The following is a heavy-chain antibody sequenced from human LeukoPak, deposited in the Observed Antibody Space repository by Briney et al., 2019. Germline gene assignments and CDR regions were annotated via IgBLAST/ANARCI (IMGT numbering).Heavy chain of an antibody. CDR1: GYTFTGYY. CDR2: INPNSGGT. V-gene: IGHV1-2*02. D-gene: IGHD6-13*01. J-gene: IGHJ4*02. CDR3: ALLGIAAAGTSTN. Sequence: ASVKVSCKASGYTFTGYYMHWVRQAPGQGLEWMGWINPNSGGTNYAQKFQGRVTMTRDTSISTAYMELSRLRSDDTAVYYCALLGIAAAGTSTNWGQGTLVTVSS.